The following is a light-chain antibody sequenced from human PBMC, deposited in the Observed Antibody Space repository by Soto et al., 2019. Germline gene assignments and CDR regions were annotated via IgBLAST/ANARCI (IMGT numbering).Light chain of an antibody. CDR3: QQYGSSPYT. CDR2: GAS. V-gene: IGKV3-20*01. J-gene: IGKJ2*01. CDR1: QSAPSSN. Sequence: SQSPATLSVSPGERATLSCRTSQSAPSSNLAWYQQKPGQAPRLLIYGASSRATGIPDRFSGSGSGTDFTLTIRRLEPEDFAVYYCQQYGSSPYTFGQGTKVDIK.